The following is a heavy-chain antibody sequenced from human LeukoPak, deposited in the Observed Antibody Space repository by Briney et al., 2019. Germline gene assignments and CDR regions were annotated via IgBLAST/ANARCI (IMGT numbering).Heavy chain of an antibody. V-gene: IGHV3-23*01. CDR2: VSPSGGIT. CDR1: GFTFINYG. Sequence: GGSLRLSCAASGFTFINYGMNWVRQAPGKGLEWVSGVSPSGGITYYADSVKGRFTVSRDTAKNTLYLQMNSLRVEDTAVYYCARDRGYDSGGIYWGQGNLVTVSS. D-gene: IGHD3-22*01. CDR3: ARDRGYDSGGIY. J-gene: IGHJ4*02.